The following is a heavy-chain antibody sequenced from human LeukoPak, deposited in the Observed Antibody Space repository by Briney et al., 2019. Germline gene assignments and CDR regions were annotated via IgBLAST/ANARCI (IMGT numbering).Heavy chain of an antibody. Sequence: SETLSLTCTVSGGSISSYYWSWIRQPPGKGLEWIGYIYYSGSTNYNPSLKSRVTISVKTSKNQFSLKLSSVTAADTAVYYCARAVLGYCSGGSCYWDYYYYMDVWGKGTTVTVSS. CDR3: ARAVLGYCSGGSCYWDYYYYMDV. V-gene: IGHV4-59*01. D-gene: IGHD2-15*01. CDR1: GGSISSYY. J-gene: IGHJ6*03. CDR2: IYYSGST.